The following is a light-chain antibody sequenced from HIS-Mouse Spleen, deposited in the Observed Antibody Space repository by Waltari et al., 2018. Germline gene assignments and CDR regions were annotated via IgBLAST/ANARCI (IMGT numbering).Light chain of an antibody. CDR2: WAS. CDR1: QSDLYSSNHKNY. Sequence: DIVMTQSPDSLAVSLGERATINCKSSQSDLYSSNHKNYLAWYQQKPGQPPKLLIYWASTRESGVPDRFSGSGSGTDFTLTISSLQAEDVAVYYCQQYYSTPWTFGQGTKVEIK. V-gene: IGKV4-1*01. CDR3: QQYYSTPWT. J-gene: IGKJ1*01.